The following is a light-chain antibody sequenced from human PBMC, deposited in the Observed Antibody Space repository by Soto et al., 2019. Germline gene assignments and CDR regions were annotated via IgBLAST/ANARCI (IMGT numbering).Light chain of an antibody. J-gene: IGKJ1*01. CDR1: QSVGSW. Sequence: DIQMTQSPSTLSASVGDRVTITCRASQSVGSWLAWYQQKQGKAPKLLIYKASRLESGVPSRFSGSESGTEFTLNISNLQPDDFATYYCQQYHKFWTFGQGTKVEIK. CDR3: QQYHKFWT. V-gene: IGKV1-5*03. CDR2: KAS.